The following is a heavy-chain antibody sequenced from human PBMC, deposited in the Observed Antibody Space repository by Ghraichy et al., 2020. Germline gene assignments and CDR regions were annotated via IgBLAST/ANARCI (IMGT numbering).Heavy chain of an antibody. CDR3: AKGYSYGTIYYYYYMDV. D-gene: IGHD5-18*01. Sequence: GESLRLSCLASGFTFSSYGMHWVRQAPGKGLEWVAFIRYDGSNKYYADSVKGRFTISRDNSKNTLYLQMNSLRAEDTAVYYCAKGYSYGTIYYYYYMDVWGKGTTVTVSS. J-gene: IGHJ6*03. CDR1: GFTFSSYG. CDR2: IRYDGSNK. V-gene: IGHV3-30*02.